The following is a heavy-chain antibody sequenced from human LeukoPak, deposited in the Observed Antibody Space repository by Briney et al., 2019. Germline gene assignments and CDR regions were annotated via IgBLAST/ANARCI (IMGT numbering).Heavy chain of an antibody. D-gene: IGHD3-22*01. J-gene: IGHJ4*02. CDR1: GFTFDDYA. V-gene: IGHV3-9*01. CDR3: AKDPTYYYDSSGSYFDY. CDR2: ISWNSGSI. Sequence: GRSLRLSCAASGFTFDDYAMHWVRQAPGKGLEWVSGISWNSGSIGYADSVKGRFTISRDNAKNSLYLQMNSLRAEDTALYYCAKDPTYYYDSSGSYFDYWGQGTLVTVSS.